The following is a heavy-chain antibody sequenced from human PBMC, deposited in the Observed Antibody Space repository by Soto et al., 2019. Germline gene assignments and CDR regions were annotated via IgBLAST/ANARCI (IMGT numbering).Heavy chain of an antibody. CDR3: ARESRYCSGGSCYFLPGIAE. CDR2: IIPIFGTA. V-gene: IGHV1-69*13. CDR1: GGTFSSYA. J-gene: IGHJ4*02. D-gene: IGHD2-15*01. Sequence: ASVKVSCKASGGTFSSYAISWVRQAPGQGLEWMGGIIPIFGTANYAQKFQGRVTITADESTSTAYMELSSLRSEDTAVYYCARESRYCSGGSCYFLPGIAERGQGTLVTVSS.